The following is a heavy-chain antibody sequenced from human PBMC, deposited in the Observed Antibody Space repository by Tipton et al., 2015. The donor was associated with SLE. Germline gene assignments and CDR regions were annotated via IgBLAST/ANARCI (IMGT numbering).Heavy chain of an antibody. CDR1: GFNLEHYG. CDR3: AGGTGAYFDH. V-gene: IGHV3-9*01. J-gene: IGHJ4*02. D-gene: IGHD3-16*01. CDR2: ISWGGATI. Sequence: RSLRLSCVGSGFNLEHYGMHWVRQAPGRGLEWVSGISWGGATISYADSVKGRFTISRDNSQNTLYLQMNRLRVEDTAVYYCAGGTGAYFDHWGQGTLVTVSS.